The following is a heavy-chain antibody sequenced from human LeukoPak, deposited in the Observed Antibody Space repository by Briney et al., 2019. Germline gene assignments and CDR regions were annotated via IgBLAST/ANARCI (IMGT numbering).Heavy chain of an antibody. CDR2: IYYSGST. V-gene: IGHV4-59*01. Sequence: SETLSLTCTVSGGSISLSYWSWIRQPPGKGLEWIGYIYYSGSTNYNPSLKSRVTISVDTSKNQFSLKLSSVTAADTAVYYCARVGTYGSGSYLSWLDYWGQGTLVTVSS. J-gene: IGHJ4*02. D-gene: IGHD3-10*01. CDR3: ARVGTYGSGSYLSWLDY. CDR1: GGSISLSY.